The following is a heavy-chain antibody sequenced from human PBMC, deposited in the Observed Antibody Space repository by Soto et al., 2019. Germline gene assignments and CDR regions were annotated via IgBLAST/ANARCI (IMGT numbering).Heavy chain of an antibody. V-gene: IGHV4-31*11. CDR3: AREPRA. CDR1: GCSITSGSFY. CDR2: IYYSGST. J-gene: IGHJ5*02. Sequence: TLSPTCAFSGCSITSGSFYWSWIRQHPGKGLEWIGYIYYSGSTYYNPSLKSRVAISVDTSKNQFSLKLISVTAADTAVYYCAREPRAWGQGTLVTVSS.